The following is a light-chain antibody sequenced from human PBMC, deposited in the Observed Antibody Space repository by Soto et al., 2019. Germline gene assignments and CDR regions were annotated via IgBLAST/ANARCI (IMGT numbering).Light chain of an antibody. Sequence: QSVLTQPPSASGTPGQRVTISCSGSSSNIGSNYVYWYQQLPGTAPNLLIFRDNERPSGVPDRFSGSKSGTSASRAIRGLQTEEEADYYCAAWDDSLSVVVFGGGTKLTVL. J-gene: IGLJ2*01. CDR3: AAWDDSLSVVV. CDR1: SSNIGSNY. CDR2: RDN. V-gene: IGLV1-47*01.